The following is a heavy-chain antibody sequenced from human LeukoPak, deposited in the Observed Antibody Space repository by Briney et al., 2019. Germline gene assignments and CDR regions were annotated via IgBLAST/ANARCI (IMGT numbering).Heavy chain of an antibody. CDR1: GYTFTKYV. V-gene: IGHV1-18*01. D-gene: IGHD3-16*01. CDR3: ARVGPGYYDYVWGSCVY. Sequence: GASVTVSYLASGYTFTKYVISWVRQAPGQGGGGMGWISASNGNTIYAQMLQGTATMTTDTSTSSAYMELRSLRSDDTAVYYCARVGPGYYDYVWGSCVYWGQGTLGTLSS. CDR2: ISASNGNT. J-gene: IGHJ4*02.